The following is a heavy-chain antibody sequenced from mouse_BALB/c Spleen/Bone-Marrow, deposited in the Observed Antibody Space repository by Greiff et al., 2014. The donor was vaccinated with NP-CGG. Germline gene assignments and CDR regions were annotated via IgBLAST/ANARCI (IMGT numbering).Heavy chain of an antibody. CDR3: TRRGIYDERTAMDY. D-gene: IGHD2-12*01. V-gene: IGHV5-6*01. CDR2: INRGGSNT. CDR1: GFTFSSYG. J-gene: IGHJ4*01. Sequence: EVQLVESGGDLVYPGGSLKLSCAASGFTFSSYGMSWVRQTPDPRLEWVATINRGGSNTYYPDSMKGRFTISRDNATNTLYLQMSSLRSEDTAMYYCTRRGIYDERTAMDYWGRGTSLTVSS.